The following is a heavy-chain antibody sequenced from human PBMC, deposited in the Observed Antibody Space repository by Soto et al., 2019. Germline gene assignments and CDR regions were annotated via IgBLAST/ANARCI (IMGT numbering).Heavy chain of an antibody. D-gene: IGHD5-12*01. J-gene: IGHJ4*02. Sequence: QVQLVQSGAEVKKPGSSVKVSCKASGGTFSTSTFTWVRQAPGQGLEWMGRTIPILDVADYAQDFQRRVTITTEKSTRTAHMGLTSLISKDTAVYYCARDSPIGSTYSGYDGIDSWGQGNLVTVSS. V-gene: IGHV1-69*08. CDR3: ARDSPIGSTYSGYDGIDS. CDR1: GGTFSTST. CDR2: TIPILDVA.